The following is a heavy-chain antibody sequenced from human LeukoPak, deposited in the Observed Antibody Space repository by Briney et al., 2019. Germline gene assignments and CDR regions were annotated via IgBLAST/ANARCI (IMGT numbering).Heavy chain of an antibody. D-gene: IGHD3-22*01. CDR3: ARSLYYYDSPWAFDI. CDR1: GFTVSSNY. Sequence: PGGSLRLSCAASGFTVSSNYMSWVRQAPGKGLEWVSVIYSGGSTYYADSVKGRFTISRHNSMNTLYLQTNSLRAEDTAVYYCARSLYYYDSPWAFDIWGQGTMVTVSS. J-gene: IGHJ3*02. CDR2: IYSGGST. V-gene: IGHV3-53*04.